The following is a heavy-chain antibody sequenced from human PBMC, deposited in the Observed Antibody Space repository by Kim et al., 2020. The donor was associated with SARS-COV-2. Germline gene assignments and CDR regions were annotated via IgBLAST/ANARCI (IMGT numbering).Heavy chain of an antibody. CDR2: ISSSGSTI. CDR1: GFTFSSYE. V-gene: IGHV3-48*03. J-gene: IGHJ4*02. CDR3: ARGVTYYYDSSGYYYFDY. D-gene: IGHD3-22*01. Sequence: GGSLRLSCAASGFTFSSYEMNWIRQAPGKGLEWVSYISSSGSTIYYADSVKGRFTISRDNAKNSLYLQMNSLRAEDTAVYYCARGVTYYYDSSGYYYFDYWGQGTLVTVSS.